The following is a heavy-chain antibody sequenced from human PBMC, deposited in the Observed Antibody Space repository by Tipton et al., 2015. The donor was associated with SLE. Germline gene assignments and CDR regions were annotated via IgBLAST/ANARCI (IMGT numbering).Heavy chain of an antibody. CDR3: VTAGDYDVFDI. Sequence: GSLRLSCAASGFIFSDHWMHWVRQVPGKGPVWVSRISADGSSSTYADSVKGRFTISRNNAENTLYLQMRSLRVEDTAVYHCVTAGDYDVFDIWGQGTMVTVSS. J-gene: IGHJ3*02. V-gene: IGHV3-74*01. CDR2: ISADGSSS. D-gene: IGHD2-21*01. CDR1: GFIFSDHW.